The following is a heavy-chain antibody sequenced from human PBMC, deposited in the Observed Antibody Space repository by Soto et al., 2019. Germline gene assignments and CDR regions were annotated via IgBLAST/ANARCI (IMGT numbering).Heavy chain of an antibody. Sequence: SETLSLTCTVSGGSMSSYYWSWIRQPPGKGLEWIGYIHSSGTTKYNPSLKSRVTISIDTSKNQFSLRLTSVIAADTAVYYCARESPQVIDYWGRGTLVTVSS. J-gene: IGHJ4*02. V-gene: IGHV4-59*01. CDR3: ARESPQVIDY. CDR1: GGSMSSYY. CDR2: IHSSGTT. D-gene: IGHD2-21*01.